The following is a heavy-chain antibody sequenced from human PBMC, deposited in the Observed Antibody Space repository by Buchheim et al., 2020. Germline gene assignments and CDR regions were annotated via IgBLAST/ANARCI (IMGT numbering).Heavy chain of an antibody. CDR2: ISGSGRST. D-gene: IGHD4-17*01. CDR3: AFFDYGGFDY. Sequence: VQLLESGGALVQPGGSLRLSCAASGFTFSSYAMSWVRQAPGKGLEWVSAISGSGRSTYNADSVKGRFTISRANSTHTLYLQMNSLRVEDTAVYYCAFFDYGGFDYWGQGTL. CDR1: GFTFSSYA. J-gene: IGHJ4*02. V-gene: IGHV3-23*01.